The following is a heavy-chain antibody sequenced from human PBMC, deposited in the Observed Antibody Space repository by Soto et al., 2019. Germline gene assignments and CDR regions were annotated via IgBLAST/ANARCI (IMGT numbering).Heavy chain of an antibody. V-gene: IGHV3-30*03. J-gene: IGHJ5*02. CDR3: AGHSGWSWFDP. CDR2: ISYDGSNK. Sequence: QVQLVESGGGVVQPGRSLRLSCAASGFTFSSYGMHWVRQAPGKGLEWVAVISYDGSNKYYADSVEGRFTISRDNSKNTLYLQMNSLRAEDTAVYYCAGHSGWSWFDPWGQGTLVTVSS. CDR1: GFTFSSYG. D-gene: IGHD6-19*01.